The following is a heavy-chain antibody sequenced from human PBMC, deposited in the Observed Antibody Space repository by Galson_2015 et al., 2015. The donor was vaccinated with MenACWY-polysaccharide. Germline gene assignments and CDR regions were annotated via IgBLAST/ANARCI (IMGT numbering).Heavy chain of an antibody. J-gene: IGHJ3*02. CDR2: VSASGGST. CDR1: GFTFSSYA. V-gene: IGHV3-23*01. D-gene: IGHD3-16*01. CDR3: AKDTVPRVCAYSWGSFDI. Sequence: SLRLSCAASGFTFSSYAMSWVRQAPGKGLEWVSGVSASGGSTVYTDSAKGRFTMSRDNSKRSLYLQMNSLRAEETAVYYCAKDTVPRVCAYSWGSFDIWGRGTMVTVSS.